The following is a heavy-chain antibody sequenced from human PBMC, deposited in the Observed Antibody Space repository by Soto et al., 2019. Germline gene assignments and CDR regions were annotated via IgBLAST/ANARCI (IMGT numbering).Heavy chain of an antibody. D-gene: IGHD3-22*01. CDR3: ARDVAWYYYDSSGYYTYDH. J-gene: IGHJ4*02. V-gene: IGHV3-48*02. CDR2: INSSSSTI. CDR1: GFTFSSYS. Sequence: GVLRLSCAASGFTFSSYSMNWVRQAPGKGLEWVSYINSSSSTIYYADSVKGRFTISRDNAKNSLYLQMNSLRDEDTAVYYCARDVAWYYYDSSGYYTYDHWGQGTQV.